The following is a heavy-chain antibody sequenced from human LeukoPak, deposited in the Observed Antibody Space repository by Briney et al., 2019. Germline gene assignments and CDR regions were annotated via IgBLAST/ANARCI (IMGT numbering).Heavy chain of an antibody. V-gene: IGHV3-7*04. CDR3: ARGGYYDILTGYFETFDY. J-gene: IGHJ4*02. CDR2: IKQDGSEK. D-gene: IGHD3-9*01. CDR1: GFTFSSYA. Sequence: PGGSLRLSCTASGFTFSSYAMSWVRQAPGKGLEWVANIKQDGSEKYYVDSVKGRFTISRDNAKNSLYLQMNSLRAEDTAVYYCARGGYYDILTGYFETFDYWGQGTLVTVSS.